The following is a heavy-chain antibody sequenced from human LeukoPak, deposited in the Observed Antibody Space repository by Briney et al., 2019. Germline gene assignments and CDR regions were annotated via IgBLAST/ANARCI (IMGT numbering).Heavy chain of an antibody. D-gene: IGHD1-26*01. CDR1: GFTFSNYA. CDR2: ISGTGGAT. J-gene: IGHJ4*02. Sequence: GGSLRLSCAASGFTFSNYAMSWVRQAPGKGLEWVSGISGTGGATYYADSVKGRFTISRDNSKNTLSLQMNSLRAEDTAVHYCAKGIESSGTYYTSFDYWGQGTLVTVSS. V-gene: IGHV3-23*01. CDR3: AKGIESSGTYYTSFDY.